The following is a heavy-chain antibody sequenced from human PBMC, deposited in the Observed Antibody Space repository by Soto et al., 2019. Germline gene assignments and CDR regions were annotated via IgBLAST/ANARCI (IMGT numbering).Heavy chain of an antibody. J-gene: IGHJ5*02. D-gene: IGHD2-15*01. V-gene: IGHV1-3*01. CDR3: AREVACSGGSCYSVWFDP. Sequence: ASVKVSCKASGYTFTDYALHWVRQAPGQRLEWMGWIGAGNGRTNYSQNFQGRVTITTDTSTSTAYMELRSLRSDDTAVYYCAREVACSGGSCYSVWFDPWGQGTLVTVSS. CDR2: IGAGNGRT. CDR1: GYTFTDYA.